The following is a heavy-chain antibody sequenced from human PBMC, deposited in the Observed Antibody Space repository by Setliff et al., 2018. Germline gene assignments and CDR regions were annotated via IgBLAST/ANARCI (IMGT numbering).Heavy chain of an antibody. Sequence: ASVKVSCKASGYTFTSHYMHWVRQAPGLGLEWIGTINPSSGRTSYAQKFQGRVTMTRDTSTSTVYMDMSSLRSEDAAVYYCARDVFPYHYEGAFDIWGQGTMVTVSS. CDR1: GYTFTSHY. CDR2: INPSSGRT. J-gene: IGHJ3*02. V-gene: IGHV1-46*01. CDR3: ARDVFPYHYEGAFDI. D-gene: IGHD3-22*01.